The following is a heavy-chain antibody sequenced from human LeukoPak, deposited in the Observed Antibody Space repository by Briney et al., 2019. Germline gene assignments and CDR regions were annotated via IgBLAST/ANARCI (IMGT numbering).Heavy chain of an antibody. J-gene: IGHJ5*02. CDR1: GGTFSSYA. CDR2: IIPIFGTA. Sequence: SVKVSCKASGGTFSSYAISWVRQAPGQGLEWMGGIIPIFGTANYAQKFQGRVTITTDESTSTAYMELSSLRSEDTAVYYCARDKASYYDSSGHPGANWFDPWGQGTLVNVSS. V-gene: IGHV1-69*05. CDR3: ARDKASYYDSSGHPGANWFDP. D-gene: IGHD3-22*01.